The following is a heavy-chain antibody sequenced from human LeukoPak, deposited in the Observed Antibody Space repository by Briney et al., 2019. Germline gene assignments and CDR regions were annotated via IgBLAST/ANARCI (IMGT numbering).Heavy chain of an antibody. V-gene: IGHV3-69-1*01. CDR2: ISSSSTI. D-gene: IGHD3-22*01. J-gene: IGHJ6*02. Sequence: GGSLRLSCAASGFTFSNYWMHWVRQAPGKGLKWVSYISSSSTIYYADSVKGRFTISRDNAKNSLYLQMNSLRAEDTAVYYCARRTTYFYDSSGYYENYYYGMDVWGQGTTVTVSS. CDR1: GFTFSNYW. CDR3: ARRTTYFYDSSGYYENYYYGMDV.